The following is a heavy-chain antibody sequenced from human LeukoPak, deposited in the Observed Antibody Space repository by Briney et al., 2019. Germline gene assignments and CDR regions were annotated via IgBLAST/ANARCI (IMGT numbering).Heavy chain of an antibody. CDR3: ARRRGNTSGFQGYYFDY. Sequence: SETLSLTCTVSGGSVSSGDYYWSWIRQLPGKGLEWIGYIYYSGSTYYNPSLKSRLTISVDTSKNQFSLKLSSVTAADTAEYYCARRRGNTSGFQGYYFDYWGQGTLVTVSS. CDR1: GGSVSSGDYY. V-gene: IGHV4-31*03. CDR2: IYYSGST. D-gene: IGHD6-19*01. J-gene: IGHJ4*02.